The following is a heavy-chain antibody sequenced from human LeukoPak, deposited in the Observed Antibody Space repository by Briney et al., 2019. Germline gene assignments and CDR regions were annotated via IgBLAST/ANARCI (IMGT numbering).Heavy chain of an antibody. CDR3: ARDRAARPLFGYYGMDV. Sequence: SETLSLTCTVSGGSISSYYWSWIRRPPGKGLEWIGYIYYSGSTNYNPSLKSRVTISVDTSKNQFSLKLSSMTAADTAVYYCARDRAARPLFGYYGMDVWGQGTTVTVSS. D-gene: IGHD6-6*01. CDR1: GGSISSYY. V-gene: IGHV4-59*13. J-gene: IGHJ6*02. CDR2: IYYSGST.